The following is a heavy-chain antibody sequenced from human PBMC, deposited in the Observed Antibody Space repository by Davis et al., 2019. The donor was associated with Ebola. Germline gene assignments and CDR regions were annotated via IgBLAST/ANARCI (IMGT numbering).Heavy chain of an antibody. CDR2: IKPSGGST. CDR1: GYTFTSYY. V-gene: IGHV1-46*01. J-gene: IGHJ4*02. Sequence: ASVKVSCKASGYTFTSYYMHWVRQAPGQGLEWMGIIKPSGGSTSYAQKFQGRVTMTRDTSTSTVYMELSSLRSDDTAVYYCARGRGGRHFDYWGQGTLVTVSS. CDR3: ARGRGGRHFDY.